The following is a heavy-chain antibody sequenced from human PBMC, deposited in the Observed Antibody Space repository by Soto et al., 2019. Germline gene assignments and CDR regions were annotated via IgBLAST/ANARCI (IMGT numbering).Heavy chain of an antibody. CDR2: ITSKSTTI. CDR3: AREMGACSDSSCYPGPYDS. Sequence: GGSLRLSXAASGFTFTSYSMNWVRQAPGQGLEWVSYITSKSTTIKYADSVKGRFTVSRDNAKNSLYLQLNSLRDEDTAAYYCAREMGACSDSSCYPGPYDSCGQGTLVTVSS. J-gene: IGHJ5*02. D-gene: IGHD3-16*01. V-gene: IGHV3-48*02. CDR1: GFTFTSYS.